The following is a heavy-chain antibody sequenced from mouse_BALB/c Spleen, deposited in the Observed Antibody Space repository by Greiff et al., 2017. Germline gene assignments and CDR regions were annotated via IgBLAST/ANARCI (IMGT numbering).Heavy chain of an antibody. D-gene: IGHD1-1*01. CDR1: GFSLTSYG. Sequence: VQLQQSGPGLVAPSQSLSITCTVSGFSLTSYGVHWVRQPPGKGLEWLGVIWAGGSTNYNSALMSRLSISKDNSKSQVFLKMNSLQTDDTAMYYCASPLSYYGSSSFAYGGQGTLVTVSA. CDR2: IWAGGST. V-gene: IGHV2-9*02. CDR3: ASPLSYYGSSSFAY. J-gene: IGHJ3*01.